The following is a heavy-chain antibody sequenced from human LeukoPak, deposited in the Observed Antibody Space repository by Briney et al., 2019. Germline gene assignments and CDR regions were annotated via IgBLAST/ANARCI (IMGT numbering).Heavy chain of an antibody. CDR1: GGSISSYY. D-gene: IGHD3-10*01. Sequence: SETLSLTCTVSGGSISSYYWSWIRQPPGKGLEWIGYIYYSGSTNYNPSLKSRVTISVDTSKNQFSLKLSSVTAADTAVYYCARDGYYYGSGSYYRYYYYYMDVWGKGTTVTVSS. CDR3: ARDGYYYGSGSYYRYYYYYMDV. V-gene: IGHV4-59*01. J-gene: IGHJ6*03. CDR2: IYYSGST.